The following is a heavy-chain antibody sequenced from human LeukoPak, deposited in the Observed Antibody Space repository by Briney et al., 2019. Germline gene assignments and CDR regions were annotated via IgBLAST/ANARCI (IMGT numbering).Heavy chain of an antibody. D-gene: IGHD3-22*01. J-gene: IGHJ4*02. CDR3: ARQKSYYYDSSGPFDY. Sequence: GESLKISCKGSGYSFTSYWIGWVRQMPGKGLEWMGIIYPGGSDTRYSPSFQGQVTISADKSISTAYLQWSSLKASDTAMYYCARQKSYYYDSSGPFDYWGQGTLVTVSS. CDR2: IYPGGSDT. CDR1: GYSFTSYW. V-gene: IGHV5-51*01.